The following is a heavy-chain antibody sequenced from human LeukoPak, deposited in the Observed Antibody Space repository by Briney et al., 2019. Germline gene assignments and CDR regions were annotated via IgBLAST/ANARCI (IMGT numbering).Heavy chain of an antibody. J-gene: IGHJ4*02. D-gene: IGHD1-1*01. CDR2: TRNKANSYTT. Sequence: PGGPLGLPCAPSVFPFIAHYRDWAPRPPGRGLGGVGRTRNKANSYTTEYAASVKGRFTISRDDSKNSLYLQMNSLKTEDTAVYYCTTQLMETDFDYWGQGTLVTVSS. V-gene: IGHV3-72*01. CDR1: VFPFIAHY. CDR3: TTQLMETDFDY.